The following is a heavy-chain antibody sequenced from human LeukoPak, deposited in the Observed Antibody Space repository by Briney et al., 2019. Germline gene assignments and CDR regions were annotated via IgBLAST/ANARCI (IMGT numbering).Heavy chain of an antibody. D-gene: IGHD6-19*01. CDR1: GFTFSDYF. J-gene: IGHJ4*02. CDR2: ISRGGTSM. CDR3: AKGTDSSGWEDFDY. Sequence: GGSLRLSCAASGFTFSDYFMSWIRQAPGKGLEWISYISRGGTSMYYADSVKGRFTISRDNAKNSLYLQMNSLRAEDTALYYCAKGTDSSGWEDFDYWGQGTLVTVSS. V-gene: IGHV3-11*01.